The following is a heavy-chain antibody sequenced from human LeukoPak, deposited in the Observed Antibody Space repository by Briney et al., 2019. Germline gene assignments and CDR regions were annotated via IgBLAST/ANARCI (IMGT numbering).Heavy chain of an antibody. CDR3: VRSANYDSSGFLFDH. J-gene: IGHJ4*02. V-gene: IGHV3-23*01. CDR2: ISTDDVRT. Sequence: QSGGSLRLSCAASGFTFRNYPMTWVRQAPGKGLEWVSRISTDDVRTFYADSVKGRFTISRDTSKNILYLQMNSLRAEDTAVYSCVRSANYDSSGFLFDHWGQGTRVTVSS. CDR1: GFTFRNYP. D-gene: IGHD3-22*01.